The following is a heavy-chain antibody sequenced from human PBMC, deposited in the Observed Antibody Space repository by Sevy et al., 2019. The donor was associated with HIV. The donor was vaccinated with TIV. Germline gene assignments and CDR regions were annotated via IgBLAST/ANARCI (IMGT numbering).Heavy chain of an antibody. CDR1: GYSFSNYW. D-gene: IGHD3-9*01. V-gene: IGHV5-51*04. J-gene: IGHJ4*02. CDR3: AIASTGYIYTFDY. CDR2: IYPRDSDT. Sequence: GESLKISCKGSGYSFSNYWIGWVRQVPGKGMEWMGIIYPRDSDTRYSPSFQGQVTVSADKHINTAYLHWSSLKASDTAMYYCAIASTGYIYTFDYWGQGTLVTVSS.